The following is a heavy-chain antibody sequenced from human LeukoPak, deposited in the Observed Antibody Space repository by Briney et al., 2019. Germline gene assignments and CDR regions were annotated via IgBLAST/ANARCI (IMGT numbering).Heavy chain of an antibody. CDR2: ISSSGGST. J-gene: IGHJ3*02. D-gene: IGHD3-9*01. Sequence: GGSLRLSCSASAFTFRRYAMHWVRQAPGKGLEYVSAISSSGGSTYYADSVKGRFTISRDNSKDTLYLQMSSLRAEDTTVYYCVKSAGFDWLSPLDAFDIWGQGTMVTVSS. CDR1: AFTFRRYA. V-gene: IGHV3-64D*06. CDR3: VKSAGFDWLSPLDAFDI.